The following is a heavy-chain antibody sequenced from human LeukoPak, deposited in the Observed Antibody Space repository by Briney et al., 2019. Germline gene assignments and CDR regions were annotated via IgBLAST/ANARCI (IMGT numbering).Heavy chain of an antibody. D-gene: IGHD6-19*01. J-gene: IGHJ4*02. CDR1: GYTFTSYY. Sequence: ASVKVSCKTSGYTFTSYYMHWVRQAPGKGLEWMGGFDPEDGETIYAQKFQGRVTMTEDTSTDTAYMELSSLRSEDTAVYYCATVSLVGRSGWPWGQGTLVTVSS. CDR2: FDPEDGET. V-gene: IGHV1-24*01. CDR3: ATVSLVGRSGWP.